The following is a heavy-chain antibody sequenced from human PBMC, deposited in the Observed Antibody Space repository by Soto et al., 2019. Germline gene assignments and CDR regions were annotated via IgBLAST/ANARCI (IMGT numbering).Heavy chain of an antibody. J-gene: IGHJ4*02. Sequence: PSETLSLTCVVSGGSITSYHWSWVRLPPGKGLEWIGEISHTGTTNYNPSLKSRVTMSVDKPKNQFSLNLTSVTAADTAVYYCARVISSRDEYFDYWGQGTVVTVSS. CDR2: ISHTGTT. CDR1: GGSITSYH. V-gene: IGHV4-34*01. D-gene: IGHD2-2*01. CDR3: ARVISSRDEYFDY.